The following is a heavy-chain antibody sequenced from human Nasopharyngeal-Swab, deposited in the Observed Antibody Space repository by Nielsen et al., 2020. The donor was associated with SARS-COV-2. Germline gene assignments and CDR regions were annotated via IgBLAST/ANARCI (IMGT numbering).Heavy chain of an antibody. V-gene: IGHV4-34*01. J-gene: IGHJ6*03. Sequence: WIRQPPGKGLEWIAEINHSGSTNYNPSLKSRVTLSVDTSMNQFSLELSSVTAADTAVYYCARGLSGIVPAPILGLGPYYYYYYMDVWGKGTTVTVSS. CDR3: ARGLSGIVPAPILGLGPYYYYYYMDV. CDR2: INHSGST. D-gene: IGHD2-2*01.